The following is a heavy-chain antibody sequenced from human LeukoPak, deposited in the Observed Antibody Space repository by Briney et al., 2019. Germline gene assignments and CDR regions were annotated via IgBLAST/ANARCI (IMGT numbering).Heavy chain of an antibody. J-gene: IGHJ4*02. Sequence: GESLKISCKGSGYSFTSYWIGWVRQMPGKGLEWMGIIYPGDSDTRYSPSFQGQVTIPADKSISTAYLQWSSLKASDTAMYYCARRRKPYSGYDSFDYWGQGTLVTVSS. CDR3: ARRRKPYSGYDSFDY. V-gene: IGHV5-51*01. CDR2: IYPGDSDT. CDR1: GYSFTSYW. D-gene: IGHD5-12*01.